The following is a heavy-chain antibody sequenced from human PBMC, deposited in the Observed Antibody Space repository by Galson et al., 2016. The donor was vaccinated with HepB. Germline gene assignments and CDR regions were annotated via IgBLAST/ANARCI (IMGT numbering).Heavy chain of an antibody. Sequence: SVKVSCKASGYTFISYGISWVRQAPGQGLEWMGWISAYNGNTNYAQKLQGRVTMTTDTSTSTAYMELRSLRSDDTAIYYCARDRGLTTVVTPRWYFDLWGRGTLVTVSS. CDR2: ISAYNGNT. CDR3: ARDRGLTTVVTPRWYFDL. V-gene: IGHV1-18*01. J-gene: IGHJ2*01. CDR1: GYTFISYG. D-gene: IGHD4-23*01.